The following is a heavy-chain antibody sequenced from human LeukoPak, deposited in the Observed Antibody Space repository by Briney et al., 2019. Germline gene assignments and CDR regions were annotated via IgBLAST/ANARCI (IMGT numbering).Heavy chain of an antibody. D-gene: IGHD4-11*01. CDR2: INPNRGGT. CDR1: GYIFTGYY. CDR3: ARDVDHDDSTGKGLVDF. J-gene: IGHJ3*01. V-gene: IGHV1-2*02. Sequence: ASVKVSCKASGYIFTGYYMYWVRQAPGQGLEWMGWINPNRGGTNYAQKFQGRVTMTRDTSINTAYMELNRLTSDDTALYYCARDVDHDDSTGKGLVDFWGQGTMVTVSS.